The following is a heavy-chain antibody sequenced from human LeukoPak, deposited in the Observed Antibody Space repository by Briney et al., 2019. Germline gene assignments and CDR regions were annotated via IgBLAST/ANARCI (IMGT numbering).Heavy chain of an antibody. Sequence: ASVKVSCKASGYTFTSYYMHWIRQAPGQGLEWMGIINPSGGGTSYAQKFQGRVTMTGDTSTSAVYMELSSLTSDDTAVYYCARDGEPAVPGGAYFYGMDVWGQGTTVTVSS. CDR2: INPSGGGT. CDR1: GYTFTSYY. J-gene: IGHJ6*02. V-gene: IGHV1-46*01. D-gene: IGHD6-19*01. CDR3: ARDGEPAVPGGAYFYGMDV.